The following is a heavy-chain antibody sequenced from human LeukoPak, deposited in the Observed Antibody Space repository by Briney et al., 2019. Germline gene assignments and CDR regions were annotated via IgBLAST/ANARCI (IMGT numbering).Heavy chain of an antibody. D-gene: IGHD5-24*01. J-gene: IGHJ4*02. CDR2: IIPIFGTA. V-gene: IGHV1-69*06. Sequence: SVKVSCKASGGTFSSYAISWVRQAPGQGLEWMGGIIPIFGTANYAQKFQGRVTITADKSTSTAYMELSSLRSEDTAVYYCARSGPNKRWLQGLADQPPQYYFDYWGQGTLVTVSS. CDR1: GGTFSSYA. CDR3: ARSGPNKRWLQGLADQPPQYYFDY.